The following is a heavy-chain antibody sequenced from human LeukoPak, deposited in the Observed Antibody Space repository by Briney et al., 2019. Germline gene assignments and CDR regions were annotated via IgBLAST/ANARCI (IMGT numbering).Heavy chain of an antibody. CDR3: ARGRRSSGWYGDY. D-gene: IGHD6-19*01. CDR1: GFTFSSYA. Sequence: GSLRLSCAASGFTFSSYAMHWVRQPPGKGLEWIGEINHSGSTNYNPSLKSRVTISVDTSKNQFSLKLSSVTAADTAVYYCARGRRSSGWYGDYWGQGTLVTVSS. J-gene: IGHJ4*02. V-gene: IGHV4-34*01. CDR2: INHSGST.